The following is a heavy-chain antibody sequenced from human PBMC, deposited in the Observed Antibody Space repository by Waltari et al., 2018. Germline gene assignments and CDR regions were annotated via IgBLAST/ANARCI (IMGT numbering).Heavy chain of an antibody. CDR2: IYHSGRT. D-gene: IGHD3-22*01. V-gene: IGHV4-38-2*01. J-gene: IGHJ4*02. CDR3: ARSASRGAYYYDSRGYLDY. Sequence: QVQLQESGPGLVKPSESLSLTCAVSGYSISSGYYWGWIRQPPAKGREWIWSIYHSGRTYYNPYRKSRVTRSVDTSKNQFSLQLSSMTAADTAVYYCARSASRGAYYYDSRGYLDYWGQGTLVTVSS. CDR1: GYSISSGYY.